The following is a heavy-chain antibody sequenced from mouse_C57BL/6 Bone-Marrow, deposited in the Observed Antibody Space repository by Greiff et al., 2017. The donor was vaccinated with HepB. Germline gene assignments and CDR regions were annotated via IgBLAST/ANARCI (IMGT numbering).Heavy chain of an antibody. J-gene: IGHJ4*01. CDR3: TELWQPDYYAMDY. CDR1: GFTFSNYW. Sequence: EVQVVESGGGLVQPGGSMKLSCVASGFTFSNYWMNWVRQSPEKGLEWVAQIRLKSDNYATHYAESVKGRFTISRDDSKSSVYLQMNNLRAEDTGIYDCTELWQPDYYAMDYWGQGTSVTVSS. V-gene: IGHV6-3*01. CDR2: IRLKSDNYAT. D-gene: IGHD2-1*01.